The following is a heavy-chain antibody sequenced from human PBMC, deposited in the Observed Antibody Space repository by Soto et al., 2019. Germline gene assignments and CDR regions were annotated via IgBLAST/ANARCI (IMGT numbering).Heavy chain of an antibody. Sequence: QVQLQQWGAGLLKPSEILSLTCAVYGGSFSGYYWSWIRQPPGKGLEWIGEINHSGSTNYNPSLKSRVTISVDTSKNQFSLKLSSVTAADTAVYYCARGDIVLNVVYFDYWGQGTLVTVSS. D-gene: IGHD2-8*01. J-gene: IGHJ4*02. V-gene: IGHV4-34*01. CDR3: ARGDIVLNVVYFDY. CDR2: INHSGST. CDR1: GGSFSGYY.